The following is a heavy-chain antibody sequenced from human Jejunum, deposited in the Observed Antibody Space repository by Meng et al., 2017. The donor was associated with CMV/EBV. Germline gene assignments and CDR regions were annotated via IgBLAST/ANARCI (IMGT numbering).Heavy chain of an antibody. Sequence: KASGSTFTSYGISWVRQAPGQGLEWMGWISAYNGNTNYAQKLQGRVTMTTDTSTSTAYMELRSLRSDDTAVYYCARDSVGATTAGYWGQGTLVTVSS. CDR3: ARDSVGATTAGY. D-gene: IGHD1-26*01. CDR2: ISAYNGNT. CDR1: GSTFTSYG. J-gene: IGHJ4*02. V-gene: IGHV1-18*01.